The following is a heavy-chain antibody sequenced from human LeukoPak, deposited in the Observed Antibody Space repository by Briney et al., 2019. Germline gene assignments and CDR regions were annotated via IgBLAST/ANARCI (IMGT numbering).Heavy chain of an antibody. CDR1: GFTFSSYW. J-gene: IGHJ4*02. V-gene: IGHV3-7*01. CDR3: QAEDGIRDDYVWGSYFDY. Sequence: GGSLRLSCAASGFTFSSYWMSWVRQAPGKGLEWVANIKQDGSEKYYVDSVKGRFTISRDNAKNSLYLQMNSLRAEDTAVFFFQAEDGIRDDYVWGSYFDYWGQGTLVTVSS. CDR2: IKQDGSEK. D-gene: IGHD3-16*01.